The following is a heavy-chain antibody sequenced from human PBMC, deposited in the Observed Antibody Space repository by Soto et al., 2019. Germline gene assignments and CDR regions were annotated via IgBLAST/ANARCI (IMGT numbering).Heavy chain of an antibody. Sequence: QITLKESGPTLVKPTQTLTLTCTFSGFSLSTSGVGVGWIRQPPGKALEWLALIYWDDDKRYSPSLKSRLTITKDTSKNQVVLTMTNMDPVDTATSYCAHFPVPDWYFDLWGRGTLVTVSS. CDR1: GFSLSTSGVG. CDR3: AHFPVPDWYFDL. CDR2: IYWDDDK. V-gene: IGHV2-5*02. J-gene: IGHJ2*01.